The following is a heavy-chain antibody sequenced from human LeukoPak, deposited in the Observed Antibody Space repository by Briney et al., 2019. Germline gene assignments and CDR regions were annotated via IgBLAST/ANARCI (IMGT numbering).Heavy chain of an antibody. D-gene: IGHD2-2*02. CDR1: GGSFSGYY. V-gene: IGHV4-34*01. Sequence: SETLSLTCAVYGGSFSGYYWSWIRQPPGKGLEWIGEINHSGSTNYNPSLKSRVTISVDTSKNQFSLKLSSVTAADTAVYYCARDNVVVPAAIPRDDYFDYWGQGTRVTVSS. CDR3: ARDNVVVPAAIPRDDYFDY. J-gene: IGHJ4*02. CDR2: INHSGST.